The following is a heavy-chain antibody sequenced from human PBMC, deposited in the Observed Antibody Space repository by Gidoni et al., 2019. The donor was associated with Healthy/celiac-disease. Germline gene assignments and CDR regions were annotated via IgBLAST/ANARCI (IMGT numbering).Heavy chain of an antibody. CDR2: IYYSGST. V-gene: IGHV4-39*01. CDR1: GGSISSSSYY. CDR3: ARGWGEADIVVVVAPFDY. J-gene: IGHJ4*02. D-gene: IGHD2-15*01. Sequence: QLQLQESGPGLVKPSETLSLTCTVSGGSISSSSYYWGWIRQPPGKGLEWIGSIYYSGSTYYNPSLKSRVTISVDTSKNQFSLKLSSVTAADTAVYYCARGWGEADIVVVVAPFDYWGQGTLVTVSS.